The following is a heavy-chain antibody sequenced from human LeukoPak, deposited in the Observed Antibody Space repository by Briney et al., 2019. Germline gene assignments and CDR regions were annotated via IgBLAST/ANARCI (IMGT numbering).Heavy chain of an antibody. D-gene: IGHD6-19*01. CDR1: GFTFSSYA. CDR2: INQDGSEK. CDR3: ARARIGVAVNAGFDY. J-gene: IGHJ4*02. V-gene: IGHV3-7*02. Sequence: GGSLRLSCAASGFTFSSYAMSWVRQAPGKGLEWVAHINQDGSEKYYVDSVKGRFTISRDNAKNSLYLQMNSLRAEDTAVYYCARARIGVAVNAGFDYWGQGTLVTVSS.